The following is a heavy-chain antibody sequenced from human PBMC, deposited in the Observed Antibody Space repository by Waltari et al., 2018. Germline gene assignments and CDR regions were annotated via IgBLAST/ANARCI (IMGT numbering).Heavy chain of an antibody. D-gene: IGHD4-17*01. J-gene: IGHJ4*02. CDR2: IYWNDDK. V-gene: IGHV2-5*01. Sequence: QITLKESGPTLVKPTQTLTLTCTFSGFSLSTSGVGVGWIRQPPGKALEWLALIYWNDDKRYSPSRRSRLTITKDTAKNQVVLTMTNMDPVDTATDYCAHRRYGDYSFDYWGQGTLVTVSS. CDR1: GFSLSTSGVG. CDR3: AHRRYGDYSFDY.